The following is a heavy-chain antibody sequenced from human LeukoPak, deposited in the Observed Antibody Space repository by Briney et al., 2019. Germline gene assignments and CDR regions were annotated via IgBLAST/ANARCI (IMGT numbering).Heavy chain of an antibody. Sequence: GGSLRLSCAASGFTFSSYAMSWVRQAPGKGLEWVPAISGSGGSTYYADSVKGRFTISRDNSKNTLYLQMNSLRAEDTAVYYCAKEDYDILTGYYWGGGVGMDVWGQGTTVTVSS. J-gene: IGHJ6*02. CDR3: AKEDYDILTGYYWGGGVGMDV. CDR2: ISGSGGST. CDR1: GFTFSSYA. V-gene: IGHV3-23*01. D-gene: IGHD3-9*01.